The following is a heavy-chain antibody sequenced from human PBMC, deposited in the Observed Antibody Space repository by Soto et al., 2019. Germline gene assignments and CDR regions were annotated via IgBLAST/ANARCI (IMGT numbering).Heavy chain of an antibody. Sequence: SETLSLTCSVSGGSISSRSYHWGWIRQPPGKGLEWIGEIYHSGSTNYNPSLKSRVTISVDKSKNQFSLKLSSVTAADTAVYYCTRVLTWFDPWGQGTLVTVSS. D-gene: IGHD7-27*01. CDR2: IYHSGST. J-gene: IGHJ5*02. V-gene: IGHV4-39*07. CDR1: GGSISSRSYH. CDR3: TRVLTWFDP.